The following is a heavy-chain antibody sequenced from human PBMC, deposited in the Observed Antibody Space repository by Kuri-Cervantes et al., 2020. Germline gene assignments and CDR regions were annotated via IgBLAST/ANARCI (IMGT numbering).Heavy chain of an antibody. D-gene: IGHD3-22*01. V-gene: IGHV4-59*01. CDR3: ARNYYYDSSGYYYEVWWFDP. J-gene: IGHJ5*02. CDR2: IYYSGST. Sequence: SETLSLTCTVSGGSISSYYWSWIRQPPGKGLEWIGYIYYSGSTNYNPSLKSRVTISVDTSKNQFSLKLSSVTAADTAVYYCARNYYYDSSGYYYEVWWFDPRGQGTLVTVSS. CDR1: GGSISSYY.